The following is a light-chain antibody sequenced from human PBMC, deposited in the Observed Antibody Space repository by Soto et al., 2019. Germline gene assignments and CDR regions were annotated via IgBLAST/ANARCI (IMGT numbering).Light chain of an antibody. CDR3: IDYVSQSFN. J-gene: IGKJ3*01. Sequence: IQMTQSPSSLSASVGDRVTITCRASQGISNYLTWYHQKPVKIPELLIYAAFTSQSGVPSRFSGNGSGTDFTVTFGILDQYVFGTDNFIDYVSQSFNFGPGTKVDI. V-gene: IGKV1-27*01. CDR1: QGISNY. CDR2: AAF.